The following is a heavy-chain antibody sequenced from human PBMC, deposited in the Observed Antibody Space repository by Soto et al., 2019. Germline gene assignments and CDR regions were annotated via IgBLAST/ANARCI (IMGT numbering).Heavy chain of an antibody. CDR2: IYYSGST. CDR1: GGSISSYY. CDR3: ARYLKAQGVDYFDY. D-gene: IGHD2-21*01. V-gene: IGHV4-59*01. Sequence: PSETLSLTCTVSGGSISSYYWSWIRQPPGKGLEWIGYIYYSGSTNYNPSLKSRVTISVDTSKNQFSLKLSSVTAADTAVYYCARYLKAQGVDYFDYWGQGTLVTVSS. J-gene: IGHJ4*02.